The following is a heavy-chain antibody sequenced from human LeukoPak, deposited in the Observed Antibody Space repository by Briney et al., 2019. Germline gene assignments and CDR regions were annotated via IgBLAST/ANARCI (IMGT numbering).Heavy chain of an antibody. CDR3: ARGEVVYGDDALDI. J-gene: IGHJ3*02. D-gene: IGHD5/OR15-5a*01. V-gene: IGHV3-66*01. Sequence: GGSLRLSCAASGFSVSTNYMCWVRLAPGKGLEWVSTIYSGGSTNYPVSLKGRFTVSRDDSKNTLYLQMNSLRTEDTALYYCARGEVVYGDDALDIWGQGTVVTVSS. CDR2: IYSGGST. CDR1: GFSVSTNY.